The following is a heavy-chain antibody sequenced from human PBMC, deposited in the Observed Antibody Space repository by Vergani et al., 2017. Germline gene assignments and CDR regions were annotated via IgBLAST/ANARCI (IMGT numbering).Heavy chain of an antibody. J-gene: IGHJ4*02. CDR1: GFTFSSYS. CDR3: ASPYYDFWSGYYTGFDY. D-gene: IGHD3-3*01. Sequence: EVQLLESGGGLVQPGGSLRLSCAASGFTFSSYSMNWVRQAPGKGLEWVSYISSSSSTIYYADSVKGRFTISRDNSKNTLYLQMNSLRAEDTAVYYCASPYYDFWSGYYTGFDYWGQGTLVTVSS. CDR2: ISSSSSTI. V-gene: IGHV3-48*01.